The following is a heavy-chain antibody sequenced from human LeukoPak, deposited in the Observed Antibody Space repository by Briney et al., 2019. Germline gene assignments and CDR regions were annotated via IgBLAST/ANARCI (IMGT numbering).Heavy chain of an antibody. CDR1: GFTFSSYS. CDR3: ARVVGATPPYYYYYMDV. CDR2: ISGTSNTI. D-gene: IGHD1-26*01. Sequence: GGSLRLSCVGSGFTFSSYSMNWVRQAPGKGLEWVSYISGTSNTIYYADSVKGRFTVSRDNAKNSLYLQMNSLRAEDTALYYCARVVGATPPYYYYYMDVWGKGTTVTVSS. J-gene: IGHJ6*03. V-gene: IGHV3-48*01.